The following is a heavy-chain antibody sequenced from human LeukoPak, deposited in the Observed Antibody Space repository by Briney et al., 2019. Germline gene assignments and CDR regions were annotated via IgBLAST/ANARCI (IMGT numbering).Heavy chain of an antibody. CDR3: AGSLWFGDSGWFDP. V-gene: IGHV3-21*01. CDR2: ISSSSSYI. J-gene: IGHJ5*02. CDR1: GSTFSSYS. D-gene: IGHD3-10*01. Sequence: PGGSLRLSCAASGSTFSSYSMNWVRQAPGKGLEWVSSISSSSSYIYHADSVKGRFTISRDNAKNSLYLQMNSLRAEDTAVYYCAGSLWFGDSGWFDPWGQGTLVTVSS.